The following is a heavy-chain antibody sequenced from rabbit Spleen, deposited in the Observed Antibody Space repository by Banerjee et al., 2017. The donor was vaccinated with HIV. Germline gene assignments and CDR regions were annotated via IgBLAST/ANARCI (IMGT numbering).Heavy chain of an antibody. CDR1: GFSFSSSYW. D-gene: IGHD8-1*01. V-gene: IGHV1S40*01. CDR3: ARDGAGGSHFAL. CDR2: IYAGSSGTT. Sequence: QSLEESGGDLVKPGASLTLTCTASGFSFSSSYWICWVRQAPGKGLEWIACIYAGSSGTTYYASWAKGRFTISKTSSTTVTLQMTSLTAADTATYFCARDGAGGSHFALWGPGTLVTVS. J-gene: IGHJ6*01.